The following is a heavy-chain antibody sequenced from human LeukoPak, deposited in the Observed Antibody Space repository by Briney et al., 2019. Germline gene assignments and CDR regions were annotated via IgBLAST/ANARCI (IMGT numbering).Heavy chain of an antibody. Sequence: PGGSLRLSCAASGFTFSSYSMNWVRQAPGKGLEWVSSISSSSSYIYYADSVKGRFTISRDNAKNSLYLQMNSLRAEDTAVYYCASLTFTTVTTVSVDYWGQGTLVTVSS. D-gene: IGHD4-17*01. J-gene: IGHJ4*02. CDR3: ASLTFTTVTTVSVDY. CDR1: GFTFSSYS. CDR2: ISSSSSYI. V-gene: IGHV3-21*01.